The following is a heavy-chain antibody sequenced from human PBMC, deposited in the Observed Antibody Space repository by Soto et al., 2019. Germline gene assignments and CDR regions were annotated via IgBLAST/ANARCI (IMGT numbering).Heavy chain of an antibody. CDR3: AKDPRLDILTGPFDY. CDR1: GFTFSSYG. Sequence: QVQLVESGGGVVQPGRSLRLSCAASGFTFSSYGMHWVRQAPGKGLEWVAVISYDGSNKYYADSVKGRFTTSRDNSKNTLYLQMNSLRAEDTAVYYCAKDPRLDILTGPFDYWGQGTLVTVSS. J-gene: IGHJ4*02. V-gene: IGHV3-30*18. CDR2: ISYDGSNK. D-gene: IGHD3-9*01.